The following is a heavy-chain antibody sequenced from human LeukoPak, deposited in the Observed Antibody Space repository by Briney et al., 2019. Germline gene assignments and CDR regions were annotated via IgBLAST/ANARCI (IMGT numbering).Heavy chain of an antibody. Sequence: GGSLRLSCAASGFTFSSYAMSWVRQAPGKGLEWVSAISGSGGSTYYADSVKGRFTISRDNSKNTLYLQMNSLRAEDTAVYYCAKSTYGYCSSTSCSTPINWFDPWGQGTLVIVSS. CDR1: GFTFSSYA. D-gene: IGHD2-2*01. CDR3: AKSTYGYCSSTSCSTPINWFDP. CDR2: ISGSGGST. V-gene: IGHV3-23*01. J-gene: IGHJ5*02.